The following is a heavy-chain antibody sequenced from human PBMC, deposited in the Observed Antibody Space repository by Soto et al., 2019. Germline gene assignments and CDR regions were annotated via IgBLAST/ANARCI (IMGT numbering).Heavy chain of an antibody. CDR2: IYSGGST. V-gene: IGHV3-53*01. Sequence: VGSLRLSCAASGFTVSSNYMSWVRQAPGKGLEWVSVIYSGGSTYYADSVKGRFTISRDNSKNTLYLQMNSLRAEDRAVYYCALDGMITFGGVHWGQGTLVTVSS. J-gene: IGHJ4*02. CDR1: GFTVSSNY. CDR3: ALDGMITFGGVH. D-gene: IGHD3-16*01.